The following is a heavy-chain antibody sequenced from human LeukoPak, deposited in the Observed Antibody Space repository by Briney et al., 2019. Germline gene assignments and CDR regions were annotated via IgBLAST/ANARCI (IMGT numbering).Heavy chain of an antibody. Sequence: SETLSLTCTVSGGSISSSSYYWGWIRQPPGKGLEWIGSIYYSGSTYYNPSLKSRVTISVDTSKNQFSLKLSSVTAADTAVYYCARGRRYYGSGSRPGYFDYWGQGTLVTVSS. CDR1: GGSISSSSYY. D-gene: IGHD3-10*01. CDR2: IYYSGST. J-gene: IGHJ4*02. V-gene: IGHV4-39*07. CDR3: ARGRRYYGSGSRPGYFDY.